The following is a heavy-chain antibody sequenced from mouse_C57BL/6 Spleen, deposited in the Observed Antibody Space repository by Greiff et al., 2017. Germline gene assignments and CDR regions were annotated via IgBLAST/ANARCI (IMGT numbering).Heavy chain of an antibody. D-gene: IGHD1-1*01. CDR2: ISPNNGAT. Sequence: EVQLQQSGPELAKPGASVKISCKASGYTFTDYYMNWVKQSHGKRLEWLGAISPNNGATSSNQKFKGKATLPVGTSSSTAYMELRSLTSEDSAVYYCASSSGFAYWGQGTLVTVSA. J-gene: IGHJ3*01. CDR3: ASSSGFAY. V-gene: IGHV1-26*01. CDR1: GYTFTDYY.